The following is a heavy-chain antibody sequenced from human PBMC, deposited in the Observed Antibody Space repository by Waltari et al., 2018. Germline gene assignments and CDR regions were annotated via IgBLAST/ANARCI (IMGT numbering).Heavy chain of an antibody. V-gene: IGHV1-69*05. CDR1: GGTFSSYA. CDR3: ARADDSSGYYSGGFDY. CDR2: IIPILGTA. J-gene: IGHJ4*02. Sequence: QVQLVQSGAEVKKPGSSVKVSCKASGGTFSSYAISWVRQAPGQGLEWMGGIIPILGTANYAQKFQGRVTITTDESTSTAYRELSSLRSEDTAVYYCARADDSSGYYSGGFDYWGQGTLVTVSS. D-gene: IGHD3-22*01.